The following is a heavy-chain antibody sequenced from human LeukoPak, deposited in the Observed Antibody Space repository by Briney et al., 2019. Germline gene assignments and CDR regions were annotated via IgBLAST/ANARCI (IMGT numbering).Heavy chain of an antibody. CDR1: GGSISSYY. Sequence: SETLSLTCTVSGGSISSYYWSWIRKPPGKGLEWIGYIYYSGSTNYNPSLKSRVTISVDTSKNQFSLKLSSVTAADTAVYYCARAKSNFWSGYSYYYYMDVWGKGTTVTVSS. V-gene: IGHV4-59*08. CDR2: IYYSGST. J-gene: IGHJ6*03. D-gene: IGHD3-3*01. CDR3: ARAKSNFWSGYSYYYYMDV.